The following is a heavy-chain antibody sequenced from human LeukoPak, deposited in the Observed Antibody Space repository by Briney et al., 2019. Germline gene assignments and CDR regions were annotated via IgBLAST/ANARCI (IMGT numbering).Heavy chain of an antibody. CDR3: AKGEGGSGWFLGDYYYGMDV. V-gene: IGHV3-23*01. CDR1: GFTFSNYA. D-gene: IGHD6-19*01. CDR2: ISGSGGST. J-gene: IGHJ6*02. Sequence: GGSLRLSCAASGFTFSNYAMSWVRQAPGKGLEWVSAISGSGGSTYYADSVKGRFTISRDNSKNTLYLQMNSLRAEDTAVYYCAKGEGGSGWFLGDYYYGMDVWGQGTTVTVSS.